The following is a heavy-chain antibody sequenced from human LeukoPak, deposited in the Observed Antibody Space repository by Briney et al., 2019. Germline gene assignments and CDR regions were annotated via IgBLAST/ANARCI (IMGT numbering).Heavy chain of an antibody. V-gene: IGHV3-30*03. D-gene: IGHD5-12*01. CDR3: ARAKIIYSITHMDV. J-gene: IGHJ6*02. CDR2: MSHDGGIE. CDR1: GFTLSMYG. Sequence: GGSLRLSCVASGFTLSMYGMHRVRQAPGKGLEWVAVMSHDGGIEKYAGSVKGRFTISRDNSRETLFLQMNSLRSDDTAVYYCARAKIIYSITHMDVWGQGTTVTVSS.